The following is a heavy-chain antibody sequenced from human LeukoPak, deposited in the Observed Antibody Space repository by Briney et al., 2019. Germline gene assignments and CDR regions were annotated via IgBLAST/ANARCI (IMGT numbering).Heavy chain of an antibody. CDR3: ARRGSGNYYYYYYMDV. Sequence: PSETLSLTCTVSGGSISSSSYYWSWIRQPPGRRLEWSGEINHSGSTNYNPSLKSRVTISVDTSKNQFSLKLSSVTAADTAVYYCARRGSGNYYYYYYMDVWGKGTTVTVSS. CDR1: GGSISSSSYY. J-gene: IGHJ6*03. V-gene: IGHV4-39*07. CDR2: INHSGST. D-gene: IGHD1-1*01.